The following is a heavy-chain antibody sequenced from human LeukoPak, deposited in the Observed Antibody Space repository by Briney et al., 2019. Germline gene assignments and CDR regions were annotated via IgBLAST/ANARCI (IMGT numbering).Heavy chain of an antibody. CDR3: ARALGRSSSYWFDP. J-gene: IGHJ5*02. CDR2: IYHSGST. Sequence: SETLSLTCTVSGGSISSYYWSWIRQPPGKGLEWIGYIYHSGSTNYNPSLKSRVTISVDTSKNQFSLKLSSVTAADTAVYYCARALGRSSSYWFDPWGQGTLVTVSS. CDR1: GGSISSYY. V-gene: IGHV4-59*01. D-gene: IGHD6-6*01.